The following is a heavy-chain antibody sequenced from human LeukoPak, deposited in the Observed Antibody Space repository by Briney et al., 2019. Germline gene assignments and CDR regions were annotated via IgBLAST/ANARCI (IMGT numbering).Heavy chain of an antibody. CDR3: TGGGDWGRGYYFDY. CDR2: AYYRSKWSY. Sequence: SQTLSLTCAISGDSVSTNSGAWSWIRQSPSRGLEWLGRAYYRSKWSYHYAESVKSRITINTDTSRNQFSLHLSSVTPEDTAVYYCTGGGDWGRGYYFDYWGQGTLVTVSS. J-gene: IGHJ4*02. CDR1: GDSVSTNSGA. V-gene: IGHV6-1*01. D-gene: IGHD7-27*01.